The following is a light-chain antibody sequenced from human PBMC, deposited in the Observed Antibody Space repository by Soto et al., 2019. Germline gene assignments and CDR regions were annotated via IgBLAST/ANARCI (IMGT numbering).Light chain of an antibody. CDR2: YDS. J-gene: IGLJ1*01. Sequence: SYELTQPPSVSVAPGKTARITRGGNNIGSKSVHWYQQKPGQAPVLVIYYDSDRPSGIPERFSGSNSGNTATLPISRVEAGDEADYYCQVWDSSSDHTRLVFGTGTKLTVL. V-gene: IGLV3-21*04. CDR3: QVWDSSSDHTRLV. CDR1: NIGSKS.